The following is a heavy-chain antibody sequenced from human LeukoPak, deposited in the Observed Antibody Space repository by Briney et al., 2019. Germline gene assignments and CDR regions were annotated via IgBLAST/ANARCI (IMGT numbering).Heavy chain of an antibody. D-gene: IGHD1-26*01. J-gene: IGHJ4*02. V-gene: IGHV4-30-2*01. CDR1: GGSISSGGYY. CDR2: IYHSGST. Sequence: SQTLSLTCTVSGGSISSGGYYWGWIRQPPGKGLEWIGYIYHSGSTYYNPSLKSRVTISVDRSKNQFSLKLSSVTAADTAVYYCARADSGSYYDSQDFDYWGQGTLVTVSS. CDR3: ARADSGSYYDSQDFDY.